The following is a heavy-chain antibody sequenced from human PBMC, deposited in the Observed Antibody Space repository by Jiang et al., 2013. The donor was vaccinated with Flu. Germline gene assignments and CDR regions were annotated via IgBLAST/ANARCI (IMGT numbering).Heavy chain of an antibody. Sequence: PTQTLTLTCTFSGFSLSTSGMCVSWIRQPPGKALEWLALIDWDDDKYYSTSLKTRLTISKDTSKNQVVLTMTNMDPVDTATYYCARIYSGYDSYYFDYWGQGTLVTVSS. J-gene: IGHJ4*02. CDR1: GFSLSTSGMC. CDR3: ARIYSGYDSYYFDY. D-gene: IGHD5-12*01. V-gene: IGHV2-70*01. CDR2: IDWDDDK.